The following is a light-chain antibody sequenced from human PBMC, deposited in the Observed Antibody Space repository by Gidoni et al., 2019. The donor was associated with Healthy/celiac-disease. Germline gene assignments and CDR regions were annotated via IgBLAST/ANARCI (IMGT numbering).Light chain of an antibody. CDR2: AAS. CDR3: QQSYSTPRT. V-gene: IGKV1-39*01. Sequence: DIQITQSPSSLSASVGDRVTITCRASQSISSYVNWYQQKPGKAPKLLIYAASSLQSGVPSRFSGSGSWRDFTLTISSLQPEDFATYYCQQSYSTPRTFGQGTQVEIK. J-gene: IGKJ1*01. CDR1: QSISSY.